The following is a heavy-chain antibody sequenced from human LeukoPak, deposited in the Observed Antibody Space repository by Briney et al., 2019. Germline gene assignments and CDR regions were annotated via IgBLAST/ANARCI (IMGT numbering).Heavy chain of an antibody. V-gene: IGHV1-2*02. CDR3: ASLYGDYANWFDP. J-gene: IGHJ5*02. Sequence: ASVKVSCKASVYTFTGYCMHWVRQAPGQGLEWMGWINPNSGGTNYAQKFQGRVTMTRDTSISTAYMELSRLRSDDTAVYYCASLYGDYANWFDPWGQGTLVTVSS. CDR2: INPNSGGT. D-gene: IGHD4-17*01. CDR1: VYTFTGYC.